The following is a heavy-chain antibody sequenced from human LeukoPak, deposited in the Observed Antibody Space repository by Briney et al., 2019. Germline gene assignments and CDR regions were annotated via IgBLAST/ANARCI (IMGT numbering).Heavy chain of an antibody. CDR2: ISGSGGST. CDR1: GFTFSSHA. J-gene: IGHJ4*02. Sequence: GGSLRLSCAASGFTFSSHAMSWVRQAPGKGLEWVSVISGSGGSTYYADSVKGRFTISRDNSKNTLYLQMNSLRAEDTAVYYCAKAYQIGLHYFDYWGQGTLVTVSS. V-gene: IGHV3-23*01. D-gene: IGHD2-2*01. CDR3: AKAYQIGLHYFDY.